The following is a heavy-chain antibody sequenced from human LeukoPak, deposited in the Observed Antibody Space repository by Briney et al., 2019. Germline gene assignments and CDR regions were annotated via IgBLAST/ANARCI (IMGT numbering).Heavy chain of an antibody. V-gene: IGHV4-34*01. Sequence: SSETLSLTCAVYGGSFSGYYWSWIRQPPGRGREWIGEINHSGSTNYNPSLKSRVTISVDTSKNQFSLKLSSVTAADTAVYYCARIPNDYSDYSDYWGQGTLVTVSS. CDR3: ARIPNDYSDYSDY. CDR2: INHSGST. D-gene: IGHD4-11*01. CDR1: GGSFSGYY. J-gene: IGHJ4*02.